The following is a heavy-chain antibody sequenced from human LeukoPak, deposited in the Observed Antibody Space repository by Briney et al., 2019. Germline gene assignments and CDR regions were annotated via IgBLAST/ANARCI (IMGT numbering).Heavy chain of an antibody. J-gene: IGHJ4*02. Sequence: ASVKVSCKASGYSFTSDYIHWVRQAPGQGLEWMGMIYPRDGSTSYAQKFQGRVTVTRDTSTSTVHMELSGLRSEDTAVYYCARDQEAFDYWGQGTLVTVSS. V-gene: IGHV1-46*01. CDR2: IYPRDGST. CDR3: ARDQEAFDY. CDR1: GYSFTSDY.